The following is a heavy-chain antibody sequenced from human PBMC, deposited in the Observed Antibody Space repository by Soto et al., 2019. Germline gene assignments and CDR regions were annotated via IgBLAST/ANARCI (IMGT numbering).Heavy chain of an antibody. CDR1: GYTFTSYG. Sequence: QVQLVQSGPEVKKSGASVKVSCKASGYTFTSYGFSWVRQAPGQGLEWMGWISAYNGNSNYAQSLQGRITMTTDTSTSTGYMELRSLRSDDTAVYYCARGDYYDTTGGVFDYWGQGTLVTVSS. V-gene: IGHV1-18*04. CDR2: ISAYNGNS. D-gene: IGHD3-22*01. J-gene: IGHJ4*02. CDR3: ARGDYYDTTGGVFDY.